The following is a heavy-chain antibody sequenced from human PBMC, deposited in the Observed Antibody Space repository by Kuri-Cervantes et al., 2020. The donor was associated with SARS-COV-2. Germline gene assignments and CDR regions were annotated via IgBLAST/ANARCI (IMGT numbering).Heavy chain of an antibody. V-gene: IGHV3-7*02. CDR1: GFTFSNYW. CDR3: ARGGSGDSRPSHYDIPDFYYTLDV. Sequence: GGSLRLSCAASGFTFSNYWMSWVRQSPGKGLEWVANIKQDGSEKYYVDSVKGRFIISRDNAKNSLYLQLESLRVEDTAIYYCARGGSGDSRPSHYDIPDFYYTLDVWGQGTTVTVSS. J-gene: IGHJ6*02. D-gene: IGHD3-9*01. CDR2: IKQDGSEK.